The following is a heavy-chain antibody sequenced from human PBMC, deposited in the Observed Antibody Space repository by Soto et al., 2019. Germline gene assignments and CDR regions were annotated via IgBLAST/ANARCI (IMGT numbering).Heavy chain of an antibody. Sequence: GGSLRLSCGGSGFTFSSYGMHWVRQAPGKGLEWVAVISYDGSNKYYADSVKGRFTISRDNSKNTLYLQMNSLRAEDTAVYYCAKDVVVGATTGLGDYYYYYGMDVWGQGTTVTVSS. D-gene: IGHD1-26*01. CDR2: ISYDGSNK. CDR1: GFTFSSYG. V-gene: IGHV3-30*18. CDR3: AKDVVVGATTGLGDYYYYYGMDV. J-gene: IGHJ6*02.